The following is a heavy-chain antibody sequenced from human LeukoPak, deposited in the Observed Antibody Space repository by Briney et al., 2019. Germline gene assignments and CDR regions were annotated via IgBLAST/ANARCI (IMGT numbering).Heavy chain of an antibody. J-gene: IGHJ4*02. D-gene: IGHD4-17*01. Sequence: PGRSLRLSCAASGFTFSSYGMHWVRQAPGKGLEWVAVISYDGSNKYYADSVKGRFTISRDNSKNTLYLQMNSLRAEDTAVYYCAKAPLTTVTTSDYWGQGTLVTVSA. CDR2: ISYDGSNK. V-gene: IGHV3-30*18. CDR1: GFTFSSYG. CDR3: AKAPLTTVTTSDY.